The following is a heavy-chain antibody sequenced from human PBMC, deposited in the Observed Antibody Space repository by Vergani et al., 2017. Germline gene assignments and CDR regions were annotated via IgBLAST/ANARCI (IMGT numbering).Heavy chain of an antibody. CDR3: ARGRQWRLSEYLYVMDV. CDR2: INTNSVNP. V-gene: IGHV7-4-1*02. J-gene: IGHJ6*02. CDR1: GYTFTNYP. Sequence: QVQLLQSGSELKKPGASVRISCEASGYTFTNYPLIWVRQAPGQGLEFMGWINTNSVNPTYAPGFTGRFVFSLDTSVSTAYLQISGLKAEDSAVYYCARGRQWRLSEYLYVMDVWGQGTTVTVSS. D-gene: IGHD6-19*01.